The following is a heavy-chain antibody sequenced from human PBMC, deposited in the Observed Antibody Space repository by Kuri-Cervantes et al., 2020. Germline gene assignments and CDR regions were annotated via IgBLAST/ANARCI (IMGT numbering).Heavy chain of an antibody. Sequence: GPLRLSCAVSGGSISSSNWWSWVRQPPGKGLEWIGEIYHSGSTNYNPSLKSRVTISVDKSKNQFSLKLSSVTAADTAVYYCARDPVSYCSSTSCYRSSAFDIWGQGTMVTVSS. CDR1: GGSISSSNW. CDR2: IYHSGST. J-gene: IGHJ3*02. D-gene: IGHD2-2*02. V-gene: IGHV4-4*02. CDR3: ARDPVSYCSSTSCYRSSAFDI.